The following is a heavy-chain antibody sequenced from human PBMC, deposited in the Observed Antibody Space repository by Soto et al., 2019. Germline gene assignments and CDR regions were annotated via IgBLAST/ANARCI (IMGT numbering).Heavy chain of an antibody. V-gene: IGHV3-48*02. CDR1: GFTFSSYS. J-gene: IGHJ4*02. Sequence: GGSLRLSCAASGFTFSSYSMNWVRQAPGKGLEWVSYISSSSTIYYADSVKGRFTISRDNAKNSLYLQMNSLRDEDTAVYYCARDDYYYDSSGTGNYWGQGTLVTVSS. CDR3: ARDDYYYDSSGTGNY. CDR2: ISSSSTI. D-gene: IGHD3-22*01.